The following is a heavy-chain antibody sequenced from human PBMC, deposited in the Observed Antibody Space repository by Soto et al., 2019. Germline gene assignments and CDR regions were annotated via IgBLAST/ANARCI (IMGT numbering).Heavy chain of an antibody. CDR3: VARRGFGELRYYYYGMDV. CDR1: GGSFSGYY. CDR2: INHSGST. J-gene: IGHJ6*02. D-gene: IGHD3-10*01. V-gene: IGHV4-34*01. Sequence: SETLSLTCAVYGGSFSGYYWSWIRQPPGKGLEWIGEINHSGSTNYNPSLKSRVTISVDTSKNQFSLKLSSVTAADTAVYYCVARRGFGELRYYYYGMDVWGQGTTVTVSS.